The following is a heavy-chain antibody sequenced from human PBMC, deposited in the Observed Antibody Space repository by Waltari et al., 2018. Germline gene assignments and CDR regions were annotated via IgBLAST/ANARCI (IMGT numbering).Heavy chain of an antibody. Sequence: EVQLLESGGGLVQPGGSLRLSCAASGFTFSRYAMNWVRQAPGKGLEWVAAIVGSGTHTFYADSVTGRFTISRDNSKNTLYLQMNSLRVEDTAVYYGAKGRGSGWYVVDSWGQGTLVTVSS. CDR2: IVGSGTHT. D-gene: IGHD6-19*01. CDR1: GFTFSRYA. V-gene: IGHV3-23*01. J-gene: IGHJ4*02. CDR3: AKGRGSGWYVVDS.